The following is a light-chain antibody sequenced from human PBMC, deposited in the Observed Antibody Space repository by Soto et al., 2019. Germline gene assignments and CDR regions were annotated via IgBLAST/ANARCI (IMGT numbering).Light chain of an antibody. Sequence: EIVVTQSPAAVSVYPGERATLSFRASQSVSTNLAWYQQKLGQAPRVLIYGSSSRATGVPARFSGSGSGTEFTLTISSLQSEDSGIYYCLQDNAWTLSPSGQGRRPEIK. V-gene: IGKV3-15*01. CDR2: GSS. J-gene: IGKJ5*01. CDR1: QSVSTN. CDR3: LQDNAWTLSP.